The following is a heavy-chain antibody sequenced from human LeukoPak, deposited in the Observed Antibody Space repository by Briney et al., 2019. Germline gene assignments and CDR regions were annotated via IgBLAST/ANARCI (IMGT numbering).Heavy chain of an antibody. CDR1: GFTFSRYW. V-gene: IGHV3-7*03. CDR3: TRLNRRNDRSYSSSNWFDP. D-gene: IGHD6-6*01. J-gene: IGHJ5*02. Sequence: GGSLRLSCAASGFTFSRYWMCWVRQVPRKGLEWVANIKQDGGEIYYVDSVKGRFTISRDNAKNSLYLQMNSLKTEDTAVYYCTRLNRRNDRSYSSSNWFDPWGQGTLVTVSS. CDR2: IKQDGGEI.